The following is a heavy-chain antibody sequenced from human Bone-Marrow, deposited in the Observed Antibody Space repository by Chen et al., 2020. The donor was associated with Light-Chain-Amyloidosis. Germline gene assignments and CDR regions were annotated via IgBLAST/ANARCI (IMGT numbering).Heavy chain of an antibody. CDR2: VSYDRTNK. CDR3: ARTSSGSYSVEY. CDR1: GFTYSSDG. J-gene: IGHJ4*02. Sequence: VQLVEYGGGLVQPGGSLRVSCAGSGFTYSSDGMHWVRQAPGKGLEWVAVVSYDRTNKYYSDSVKGRFTISRDNSRNTLFLQMNSLRAEDTAVYYCARTSSGSYSVEYWGQGTLVTVSS. D-gene: IGHD1-26*01. V-gene: IGHV3-30*03.